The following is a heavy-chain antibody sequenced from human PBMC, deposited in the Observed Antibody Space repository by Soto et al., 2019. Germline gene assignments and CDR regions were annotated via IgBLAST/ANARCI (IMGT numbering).Heavy chain of an antibody. V-gene: IGHV4-61*03. D-gene: IGHD2-2*01. Sequence: QVQLQESGPGRVKPSETLSLTCTFSGESVRSGSFYWSWIRQPPGKGLEWIGYIYYTGRTSYNPSLKSRVTISIDPSKNHFALNLTSVTAADTAMYYCARDSTAFVFDYWGQGALVTVSS. J-gene: IGHJ4*02. CDR2: IYYTGRT. CDR3: ARDSTAFVFDY. CDR1: GESVRSGSFY.